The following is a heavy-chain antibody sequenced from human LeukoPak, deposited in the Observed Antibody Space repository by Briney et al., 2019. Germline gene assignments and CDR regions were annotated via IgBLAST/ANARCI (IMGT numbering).Heavy chain of an antibody. Sequence: PSETLSLTCAVYGGSFSGYYWSWIRQPPGKGLEWIGEINHSGSTNYNPSLKSRVTTSVDTSKNQFSLKLSSVTAADTAVYYCARGGLRRNDYWGQGTLVTVSS. D-gene: IGHD5-12*01. CDR3: ARGGLRRNDY. V-gene: IGHV4-34*01. CDR1: GGSFSGYY. CDR2: INHSGST. J-gene: IGHJ4*02.